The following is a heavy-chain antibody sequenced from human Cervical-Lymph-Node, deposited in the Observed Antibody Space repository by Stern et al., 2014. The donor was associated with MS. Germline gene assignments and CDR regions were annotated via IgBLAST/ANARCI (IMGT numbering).Heavy chain of an antibody. CDR1: GASFTDYY. D-gene: IGHD5-24*01. CDR2: IYSNGNT. Sequence: DQLVESGPGLVRPSETLSLTCTVSGASFTDYYWSWIRQPPGKGLEWIGYIYSNGNTNYSPSLKSRIAISVDTSKSYFSLNLTSVTAADTAVYYCARGGRMASMFYWGQGMLVTVSS. CDR3: ARGGRMASMFY. V-gene: IGHV4-59*01. J-gene: IGHJ4*02.